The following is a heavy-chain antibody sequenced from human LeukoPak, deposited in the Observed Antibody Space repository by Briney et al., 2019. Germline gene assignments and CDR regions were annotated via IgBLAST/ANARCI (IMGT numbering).Heavy chain of an antibody. CDR2: IIPILGIA. D-gene: IGHD2-15*01. CDR3: ARHCSGGSCYYGDAFDI. V-gene: IGHV1-69*04. J-gene: IGHJ3*02. Sequence: GASVKVSCKASGGAFSSYAISWVRQAPGQGLEWMGRIIPILGIANYAQKFQGRVTITADKSTSTAYMELSSLRSEDTAVYYRARHCSGGSCYYGDAFDIWGQGTMVTVSS. CDR1: GGAFSSYA.